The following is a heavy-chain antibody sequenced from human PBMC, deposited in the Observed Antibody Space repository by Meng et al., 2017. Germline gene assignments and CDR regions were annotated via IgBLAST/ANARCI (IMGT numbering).Heavy chain of an antibody. CDR3: ARKGSGSYYNPKQPDAFDI. V-gene: IGHV3-30*04. Sequence: GESLKISCAASGFTFSGYAMHWVRQAPGKGLEWVAVISYDGSNKYYADSVKGRFTISRDNSKNTLYLQMNSLRAEDTAVYYCARKGSGSYYNPKQPDAFDIWGQGTMVTVSS. D-gene: IGHD3-10*01. CDR2: ISYDGSNK. CDR1: GFTFSGYA. J-gene: IGHJ3*02.